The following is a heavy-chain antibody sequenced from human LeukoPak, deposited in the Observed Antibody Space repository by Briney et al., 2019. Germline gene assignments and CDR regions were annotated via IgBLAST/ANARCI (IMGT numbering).Heavy chain of an antibody. Sequence: SETLSLTCTVSGGSISSSSYYWGWIRQPPGKGLEWIGSIYYSGSTYYNPSLKSRVTISVDTSKNQFSLKLSSVTAADTAVYYCARNSLGQWLVNWFDLWGQGTLVTVSS. CDR1: GGSISSSSYY. J-gene: IGHJ5*02. D-gene: IGHD6-19*01. V-gene: IGHV4-39*01. CDR2: IYYSGST. CDR3: ARNSLGQWLVNWFDL.